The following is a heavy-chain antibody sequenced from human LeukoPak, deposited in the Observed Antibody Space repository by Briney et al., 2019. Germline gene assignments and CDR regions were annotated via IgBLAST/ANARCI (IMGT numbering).Heavy chain of an antibody. D-gene: IGHD2-15*01. CDR3: SRSYYSSSWYYFDH. V-gene: IGHV1-18*01. Sequence: ASVKVSCKPSGYTFNNFGITWVRQAPGKGLEWMGWISIGDGRTHYGRKFQDRVSMTREMSSNTAFLELSSLRSDDTAFYFCSRSYYSSSWYYFDHWGQGTLVTVSS. CDR2: ISIGDGRT. J-gene: IGHJ4*02. CDR1: GYTFNNFG.